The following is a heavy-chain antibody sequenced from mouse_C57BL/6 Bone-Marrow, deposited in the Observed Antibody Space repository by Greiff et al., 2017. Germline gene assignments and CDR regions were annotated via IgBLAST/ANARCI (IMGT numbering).Heavy chain of an antibody. CDR1: GYTFTSYW. CDR2: INPSNGGT. J-gene: IGHJ4*01. CDR3: ARGRFITTVVADYAMDY. Sequence: QVQLKQPGTELVKPGASVKLSCKASGYTFTSYWMHWVKQRPGQGLEWIGNINPSNGGTNYNEKFKSKATLTVDKSSSTAYMQRSSLTSEDSAVYYCARGRFITTVVADYAMDYWGQGTAGTVSS. D-gene: IGHD1-1*01. V-gene: IGHV1-53*01.